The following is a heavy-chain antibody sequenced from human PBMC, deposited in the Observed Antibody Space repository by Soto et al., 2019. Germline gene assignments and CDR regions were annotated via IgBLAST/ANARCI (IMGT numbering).Heavy chain of an antibody. D-gene: IGHD1-20*01. CDR1: GFTFSGYA. CDR3: AKDNFALPTVFDP. V-gene: IGHV3-23*01. J-gene: IGHJ5*02. CDR2: ISGSGGSK. Sequence: GGSLRLSCAASGFTFSGYAMSWVRQAPGKGLEWVSAISGSGGSKYSADSVKGRFTISRDNSKNTLYLQMNSLRAEDTAVYYCAKDNFALPTVFDPWGQGTLVTVSS.